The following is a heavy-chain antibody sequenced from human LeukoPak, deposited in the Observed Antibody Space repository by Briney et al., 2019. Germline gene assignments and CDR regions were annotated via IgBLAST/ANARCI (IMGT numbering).Heavy chain of an antibody. Sequence: AGGSLRLSCAASGFTFSSYAMHWVRQAPGKGLEWVAVISYDGSNKYYADSVKGRFTISRDNSKNTLYLQMNSLRAEDTAVYYCASWFGIAVADPGYFDYWGQGTLDTVSS. V-gene: IGHV3-30*04. CDR3: ASWFGIAVADPGYFDY. CDR1: GFTFSSYA. CDR2: ISYDGSNK. D-gene: IGHD6-19*01. J-gene: IGHJ4*02.